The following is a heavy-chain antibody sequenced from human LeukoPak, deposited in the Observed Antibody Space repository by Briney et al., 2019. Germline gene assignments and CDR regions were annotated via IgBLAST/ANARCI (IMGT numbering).Heavy chain of an antibody. D-gene: IGHD5-12*01. CDR1: GDSISSGDYY. J-gene: IGHJ5*02. CDR3: ARQIRWLRYWFDP. CDR2: INHSGST. Sequence: PSETLSLTCTVSGDSISSGDYYWSWIRQPPGKGLEWIGEINHSGSTNYNPSLKSRVTISVDTSKNQFSLKLSSVTAADTAVYYCARQIRWLRYWFDPWGQGTLVTVFS. V-gene: IGHV4-39*07.